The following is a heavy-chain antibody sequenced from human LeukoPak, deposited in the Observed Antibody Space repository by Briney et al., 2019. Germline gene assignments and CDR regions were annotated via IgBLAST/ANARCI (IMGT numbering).Heavy chain of an antibody. CDR3: ARSITIFGVVIRNWFDP. V-gene: IGHV4-38-2*01. J-gene: IGHJ5*02. CDR1: GYSISSGYY. CDR2: IYHSGST. Sequence: SETLSLTCAGSGYSISSGYYWGWIRQPPGKGLEWIGSIYHSGSTYYNPSLKSRVTISVDTSKNQFSLKLSSVTAADTAVYYCARSITIFGVVIRNWFDPWGQGTLVTVSS. D-gene: IGHD3-3*01.